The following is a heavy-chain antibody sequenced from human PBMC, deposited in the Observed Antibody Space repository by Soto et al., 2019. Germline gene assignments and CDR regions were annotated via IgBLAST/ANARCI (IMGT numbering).Heavy chain of an antibody. CDR2: IFYSGST. D-gene: IGHD1-26*01. CDR3: AREAGSGDYFDY. V-gene: IGHV4-31*03. CDR1: GGFISSTGYF. J-gene: IGHJ4*02. Sequence: QVQLQESGPGLVKPSQTLSLTCTVSGGFISSTGYFWTWIRQHPGKGLEWIGYIFYSGSTYHNPPRKSCVTISVDTSKNQFSLALSSVTAADTAVYYCAREAGSGDYFDYWGQGTLVTVSS.